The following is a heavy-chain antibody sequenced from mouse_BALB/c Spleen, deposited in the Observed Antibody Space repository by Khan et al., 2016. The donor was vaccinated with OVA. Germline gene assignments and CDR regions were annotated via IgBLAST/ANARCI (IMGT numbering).Heavy chain of an antibody. J-gene: IGHJ2*03. CDR3: DRMARK. CDR2: IDPPNGNT. CDR1: GLNIKDTY. Sequence: VQLKESGAALVKSGATVTLSCTASGLNIKDTYMPWLKPLPEQGLEWFVRIDPPNGNTKYDPQFPGKATIKADTSSNTANLQVSSLTSEDTADYYWDRMARKWGKGTSVTVSA. V-gene: IGHV14-3*02.